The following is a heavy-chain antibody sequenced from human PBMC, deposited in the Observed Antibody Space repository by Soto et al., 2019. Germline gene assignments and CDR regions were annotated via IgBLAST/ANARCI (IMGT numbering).Heavy chain of an antibody. Sequence: PSETLSLTCSVSGDSISNSRFYWAWIRQPPGEGLEWIGSIYHTGNAYYNPSLKSRVTISVDTSKNQFSLKLTSVTAADAALYYCARRYSSSFDYWGQGTLVTVSS. J-gene: IGHJ4*02. CDR1: GDSISNSRFY. CDR2: IYHTGNA. D-gene: IGHD6-13*01. V-gene: IGHV4-39*01. CDR3: ARRYSSSFDY.